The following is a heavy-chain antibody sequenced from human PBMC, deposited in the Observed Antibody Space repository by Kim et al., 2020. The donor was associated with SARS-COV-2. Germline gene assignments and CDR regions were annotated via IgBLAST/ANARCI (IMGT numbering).Heavy chain of an antibody. CDR2: IYTSGST. Sequence: SETLSLTCTVSGGSISSGSYYWSWIRQPAGKGLEWIGRIYTSGSTNYNPSLKSRVTISVDTSKNQFSLKLSSVTAADTAVYYCARERITMVRGVDNFDYWGQGTLVTVSS. J-gene: IGHJ4*02. CDR3: ARERITMVRGVDNFDY. CDR1: GGSISSGSYY. V-gene: IGHV4-61*02. D-gene: IGHD3-10*01.